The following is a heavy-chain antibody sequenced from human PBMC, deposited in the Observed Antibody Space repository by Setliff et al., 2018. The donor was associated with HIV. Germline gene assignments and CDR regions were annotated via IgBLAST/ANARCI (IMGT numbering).Heavy chain of an antibody. CDR2: IYFTGSS. Sequence: SETLSLTCTVSGGSISTYYWSWIRQPPGKGPEWIGSIYFTGSSDNNPSLKSRVTLSVDTSKHQFSLELSSVTAADTAVYYCARVQMAYAAFDVWGQGTMVTVSS. D-gene: IGHD4-17*01. J-gene: IGHJ3*01. CDR3: ARVQMAYAAFDV. CDR1: GGSISTYY. V-gene: IGHV4-59*01.